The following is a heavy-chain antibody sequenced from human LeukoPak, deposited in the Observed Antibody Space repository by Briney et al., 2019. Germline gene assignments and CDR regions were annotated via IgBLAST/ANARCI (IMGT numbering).Heavy chain of an antibody. CDR1: GFTFSSYG. J-gene: IGHJ4*02. Sequence: GGSLRLSCAASGFTFSSYGMHWVRQAPGKGLQWVAFIRDDGSNNYYADSVKGRFTISRDNSKNKVYLQMNSLRAEDTAIYYCAKVRKGGVQYDFWSGTSHFDYWGQGTLVTVSS. CDR2: IRDDGSNN. D-gene: IGHD3-3*01. CDR3: AKVRKGGVQYDFWSGTSHFDY. V-gene: IGHV3-30*02.